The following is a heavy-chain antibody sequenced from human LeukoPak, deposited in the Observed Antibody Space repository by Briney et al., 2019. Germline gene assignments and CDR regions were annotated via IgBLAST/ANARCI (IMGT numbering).Heavy chain of an antibody. CDR1: GFTFSDYY. V-gene: IGHV3-11*04. D-gene: IGHD6-13*01. CDR3: APRIAAAANHY. CDR2: ISSSGSTI. J-gene: IGHJ4*02. Sequence: GSLRLSCAASGFTFSDYYMSWIRQAPGKGLEWVSYISSSGSTIYYADSVKGRFTISRDNAKNSLYLQMNSLRAEDTAVYYCAPRIAAAANHYWGQGTLVTVSS.